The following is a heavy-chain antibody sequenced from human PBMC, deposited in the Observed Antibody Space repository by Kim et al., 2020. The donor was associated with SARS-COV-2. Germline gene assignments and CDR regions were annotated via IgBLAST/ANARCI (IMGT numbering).Heavy chain of an antibody. J-gene: IGHJ6*02. CDR2: ISGGGST. V-gene: IGHV3-23*01. CDR1: GFTFSTYV. Sequence: GGSLRLSCAASGFTFSTYVMSWVRQAPGKGLEWVSGISGGGSTYYADSVKGRFTISRDTSKNTLYLQMNSLRAEDTAVYYCAKSYGMDVWGQGTTVTVSS. CDR3: AKSYGMDV.